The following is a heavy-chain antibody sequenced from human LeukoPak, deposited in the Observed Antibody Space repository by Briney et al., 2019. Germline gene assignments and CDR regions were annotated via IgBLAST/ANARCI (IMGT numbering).Heavy chain of an antibody. CDR1: GYTFTSYG. CDR2: ISSYNGNT. Sequence: ASVKVSCKASGYTFTSYGISWVRQAPGQGLEWVGWISSYNGNTNYARNLQGRVTMTTDTPTSTAYMELRSLRSDDTAVYYCARDGADYDILTGHYYYFAMDVWGQGTTVTVSS. CDR3: ARDGADYDILTGHYYYFAMDV. D-gene: IGHD3-9*01. J-gene: IGHJ6*02. V-gene: IGHV1-18*01.